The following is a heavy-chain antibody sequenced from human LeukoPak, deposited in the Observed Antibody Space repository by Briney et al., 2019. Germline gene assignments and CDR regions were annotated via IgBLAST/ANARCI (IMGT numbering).Heavy chain of an antibody. J-gene: IGHJ4*02. Sequence: ADTLSLTCTVSGGSISSYYWSWIRQPPGKGLEWIGYVHYSGSTNYNPSLKSRLTISVDTSKNQFSLKLSSVTAADTAVYYCTRGSGWYYYWGQGTLVTVSS. V-gene: IGHV4-59*07. CDR1: GGSISSYY. D-gene: IGHD6-19*01. CDR3: TRGSGWYYY. CDR2: VHYSGST.